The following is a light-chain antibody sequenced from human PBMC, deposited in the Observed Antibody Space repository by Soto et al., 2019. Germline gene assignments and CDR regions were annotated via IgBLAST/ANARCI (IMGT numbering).Light chain of an antibody. V-gene: IGKV1-5*01. CDR3: QEYNAYSRT. CDR1: QGISSW. J-gene: IGKJ1*01. CDR2: DVS. Sequence: DIQMTQSPSSVSASVGDRVTITCRASQGISSWLAWYQQKPGKAPNLLMFDVSSLNTGVPSRFTGSGSGTEFTLTISSLQPDDFATYYCQEYNAYSRTFGQGTKVDI.